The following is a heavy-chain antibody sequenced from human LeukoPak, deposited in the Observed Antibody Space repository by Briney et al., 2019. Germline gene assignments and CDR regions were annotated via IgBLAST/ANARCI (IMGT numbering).Heavy chain of an antibody. J-gene: IGHJ4*02. V-gene: IGHV3-13*04. CDR2: IGAAGEM. D-gene: IGHD6-19*01. CDR3: VGRLRGWSSGFDY. Sequence: GGSLRLSCAVSGFTFSSYDMHWVRQATGKGLEWVSTIGAAGEMFYPGSVKGRFTISRDDAKNSMYLQMNSLRAGDTAVYYCVGRLRGWSSGFDYWGQGILVTVSS. CDR1: GFTFSSYD.